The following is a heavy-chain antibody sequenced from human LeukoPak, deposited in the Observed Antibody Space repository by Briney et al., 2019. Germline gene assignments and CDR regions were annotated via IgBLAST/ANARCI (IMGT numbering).Heavy chain of an antibody. J-gene: IGHJ6*02. Sequence: GASVKVSCKASGYTFTGYYMHWVRQAPGQGLEWMGWINPNSGGTNYAQKFQGRVTMTRDTSISTAYMELSRLRSDDTAVYYCARKGNDFWSGYYPHYYYYYGMDVWGQGTTVTVSS. CDR2: INPNSGGT. CDR3: ARKGNDFWSGYYPHYYYYYGMDV. V-gene: IGHV1-2*02. D-gene: IGHD3-3*01. CDR1: GYTFTGYY.